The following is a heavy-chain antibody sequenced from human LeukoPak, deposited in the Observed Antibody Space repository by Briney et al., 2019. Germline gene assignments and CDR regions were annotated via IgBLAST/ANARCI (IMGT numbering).Heavy chain of an antibody. CDR1: GFTFSSYA. Sequence: KTGGSLRLSCAASGFTFSSYAMHWVRQAPGKGLEWVSVVSHDGSKTYYADSVKGRFTISRDNSKNTLYLQMNSLRAEDTAVYYCAKLVYCGGDCYYDAFDIWGQGTMVTVSS. V-gene: IGHV3-30-3*02. D-gene: IGHD2-21*02. CDR2: VSHDGSKT. J-gene: IGHJ3*02. CDR3: AKLVYCGGDCYYDAFDI.